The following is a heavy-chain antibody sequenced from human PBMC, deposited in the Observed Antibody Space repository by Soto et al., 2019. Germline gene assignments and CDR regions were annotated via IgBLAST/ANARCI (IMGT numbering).Heavy chain of an antibody. Sequence: PGGSLRLSFAAFGFTFSAYWMHWVRQAPGKGLVWVSRTSPNGNEIAYADSVKGRFTISRDNAKNTLYLQMNSLRAEDTAVYYSVRGLAGTSDYWGRGTLVTV. CDR2: TSPNGNEI. CDR1: GFTFSAYW. J-gene: IGHJ4*02. CDR3: VRGLAGTSDY. V-gene: IGHV3-74*01. D-gene: IGHD6-13*01.